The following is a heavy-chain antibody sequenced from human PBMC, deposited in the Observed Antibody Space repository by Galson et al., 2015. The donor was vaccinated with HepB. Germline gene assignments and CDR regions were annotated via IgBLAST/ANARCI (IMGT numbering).Heavy chain of an antibody. D-gene: IGHD4-17*01. CDR1: GFTFDDYA. J-gene: IGHJ4*02. Sequence: SLRLSCAASGFTFDDYAMHWVRQAPGKGLEWVSGISWNSGSIGYADSVKGRFTISRDNAKNSLYLQMNSLRAEDTALYYCAKDVGGVDDYGDYHYFDYWGQGTLVTVSS. CDR2: ISWNSGSI. CDR3: AKDVGGVDDYGDYHYFDY. V-gene: IGHV3-9*01.